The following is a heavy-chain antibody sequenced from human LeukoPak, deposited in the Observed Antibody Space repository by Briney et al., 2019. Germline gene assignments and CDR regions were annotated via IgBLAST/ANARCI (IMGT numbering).Heavy chain of an antibody. D-gene: IGHD6-19*01. CDR1: GFTFSSYA. CDR3: AKDHLQWLVRPYFDY. CDR2: ISGSGGST. V-gene: IGHV3-23*01. Sequence: PGGSLTLSCAASGFTFSSYAMSWVRQAPGKGLEWVSAISGSGGSTYYADSVKGRFTISRDNSKNTLYLQMNSLRAEDTAVYYCAKDHLQWLVRPYFDYWGQGTLVTVSS. J-gene: IGHJ4*02.